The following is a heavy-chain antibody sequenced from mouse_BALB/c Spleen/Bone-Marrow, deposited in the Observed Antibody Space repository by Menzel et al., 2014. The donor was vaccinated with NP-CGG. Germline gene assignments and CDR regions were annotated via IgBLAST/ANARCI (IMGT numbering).Heavy chain of an antibody. CDR3: ARNYGYGKSFAY. Sequence: VQLQQSGAELVKPGASVKLSCTASGFNIKDTYMHWVKQRPEQGLEWIGGIDPANGNTKYDPKFQGKATITADTSSNTAYLQLCSLTSEDTAVYYCARNYGYGKSFAYWGQGTLVTVSA. CDR1: GFNIKDTY. CDR2: IDPANGNT. D-gene: IGHD2-2*01. V-gene: IGHV14-3*02. J-gene: IGHJ3*01.